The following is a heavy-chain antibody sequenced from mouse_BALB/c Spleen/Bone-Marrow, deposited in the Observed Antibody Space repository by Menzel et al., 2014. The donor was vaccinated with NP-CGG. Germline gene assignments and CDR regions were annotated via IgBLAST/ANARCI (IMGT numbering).Heavy chain of an antibody. CDR2: IYPGNVST. D-gene: IGHD1-1*01. Sequence: QVQLKESGPELVKPGASVRISCKASGYTFTSYYIHWVKQRPGQGLEWIGWIYPGNVSTNYNEKFKSKATLTVDKSSSTAYTQLSSLTSEGSAVYYCARRATTVVATDYWGQGTTLTVSS. V-gene: IGHV1S56*01. CDR3: ARRATTVVATDY. J-gene: IGHJ2*01. CDR1: GYTFTSYY.